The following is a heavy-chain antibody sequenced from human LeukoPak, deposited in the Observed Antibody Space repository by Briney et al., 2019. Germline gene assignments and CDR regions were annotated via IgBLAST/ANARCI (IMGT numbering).Heavy chain of an antibody. CDR3: ARGQRGSYDY. V-gene: IGHV3-13*01. CDR2: IGTAGDT. J-gene: IGHJ4*02. D-gene: IGHD1-26*01. CDR1: GFTFSSYD. Sequence: GRPLRLSCAASGFTFSSYDMHWVRQATGKGLEWVSAIGTAGDTYYPGSVKGRFTISRENAKNSLYLQMNSLRAGDTAVYYCARGQRGSYDYWGQGTLVTVSS.